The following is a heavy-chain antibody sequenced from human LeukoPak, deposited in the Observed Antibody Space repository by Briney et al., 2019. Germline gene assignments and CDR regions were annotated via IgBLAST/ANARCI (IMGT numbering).Heavy chain of an antibody. J-gene: IGHJ4*02. CDR3: GRIDCSGTSCYNDY. D-gene: IGHD2-2*02. Sequence: SETLSLTCTVSGGSIRDYNWSWIRQPPGKGLEWIGYIYYSGSTNYNPSLKSRVTISVDTSKNQFSLKLSSVTAADTAVYYCGRIDCSGTSCYNDYWGQGTLVTVSS. CDR1: GGSIRDYN. CDR2: IYYSGST. V-gene: IGHV4-59*01.